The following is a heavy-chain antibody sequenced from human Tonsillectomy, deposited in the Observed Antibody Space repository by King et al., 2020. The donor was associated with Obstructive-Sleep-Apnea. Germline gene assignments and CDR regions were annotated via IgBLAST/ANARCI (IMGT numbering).Heavy chain of an antibody. CDR2: ISYDGSNK. V-gene: IGHV3-30*04. J-gene: IGHJ2*01. CDR1: GFTFSCYA. D-gene: IGHD3-22*01. CDR3: SGDVGTSSGYPRDWYFDL. Sequence: VQLVECGGGVVQPGRSLRLSCAASGFTFSCYAMHWARQAPGKGLVWGAVISYDGSNKYYADSVKGRLTNSRDNYKNTLYLQMNSLRAEDTAVYYCSGDVGTSSGYPRDWYFDLWGRGPLVTVSS.